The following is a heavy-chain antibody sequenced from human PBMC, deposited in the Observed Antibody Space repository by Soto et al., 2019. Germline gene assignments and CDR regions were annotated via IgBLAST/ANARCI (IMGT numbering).Heavy chain of an antibody. D-gene: IGHD2-2*01. V-gene: IGHV3-30*09. CDR2: ISFDGSGK. CDR3: ARDTVTSLTPYQGFYYYGMDV. J-gene: IGHJ6*02. CDR1: GFPFSSYT. Sequence: GGSLRLSCTASGFPFSSYTMHWLRRAPGKGLEWVGIISFDGSGKYYADWLKGRIVISRDNSKDSLYLQMDTLRPDDTAIYYCARDTVTSLTPYQGFYYYGMDVWGQGTTVTVSS.